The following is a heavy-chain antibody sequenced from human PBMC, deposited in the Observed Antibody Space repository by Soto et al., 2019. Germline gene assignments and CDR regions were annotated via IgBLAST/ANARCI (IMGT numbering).Heavy chain of an antibody. D-gene: IGHD2-21*01. CDR2: VKSKTDGGTT. V-gene: IGHV3-15*07. J-gene: IGHJ4*01. CDR1: GFTFSNAW. CDR3: NTDSHNTSIIGRFDY. Sequence: EVHLVESGGGLVKPGGSLRLSCAASGFTFSNAWINWVRQTPGKGLEWVGRVKSKTDGGTTDFAAPVKGRFAISRDDSKNMVYLEMNSLKTEGTAIYLCNTDSHNTSIIGRFDYWGHGTLVTVSS.